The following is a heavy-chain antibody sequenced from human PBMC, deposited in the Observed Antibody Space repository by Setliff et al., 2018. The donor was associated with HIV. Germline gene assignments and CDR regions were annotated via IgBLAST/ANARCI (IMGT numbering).Heavy chain of an antibody. CDR1: GYTLISYG. CDR3: ARDRGVYCRSTNCYSPVDAFDI. Sequence: GASVKVSCKASGYTLISYGISWVRQAPGQGLEWMGWISAYNGNTNYAQKVQGRVTMTTDTSTSTAYMELRSLRSDDTAVYYCARDRGVYCRSTNCYSPVDAFDIWGQGTMVTVSS. D-gene: IGHD2-2*01. V-gene: IGHV1-18*01. CDR2: ISAYNGNT. J-gene: IGHJ3*02.